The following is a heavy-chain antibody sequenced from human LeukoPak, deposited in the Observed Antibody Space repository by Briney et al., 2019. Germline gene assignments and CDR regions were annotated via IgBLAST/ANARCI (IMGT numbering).Heavy chain of an antibody. CDR1: GFTFSSYA. D-gene: IGHD2/OR15-2a*01. Sequence: PGGSLRLACAASGFTFSSYAMHWVRQAPGQGLEWMGWINPKSGGTNYGQKFQGRITITRDTSISTAYMELSRLRSDDTAVYYCAKAKRVERVLLTEYHFDYWGQGTLVTVSS. J-gene: IGHJ4*02. CDR2: INPKSGGT. CDR3: AKAKRVERVLLTEYHFDY. V-gene: IGHV1-2*02.